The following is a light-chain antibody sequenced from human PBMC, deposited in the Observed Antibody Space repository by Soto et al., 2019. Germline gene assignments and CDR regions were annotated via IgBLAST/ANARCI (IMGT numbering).Light chain of an antibody. CDR2: EVS. V-gene: IGLV2-14*01. CDR1: SSDVGGYNY. J-gene: IGLJ1*01. CDR3: SSYTSSSTL. Sequence: QSVLTQPASVSGSPGQSITISCTGTSSDVGGYNYVSWYRQHPGKAPKLMIYEVSNRPSRVSNRFSGSKSGNTASLTISGLQAEDEADYYFSSYTSSSTLFGTGTKVTVL.